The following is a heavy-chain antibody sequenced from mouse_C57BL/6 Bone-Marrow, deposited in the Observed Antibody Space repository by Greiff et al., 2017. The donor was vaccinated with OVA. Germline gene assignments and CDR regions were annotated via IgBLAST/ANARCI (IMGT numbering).Heavy chain of an antibody. CDR2: INPNDGGP. D-gene: IGHD1-1*01. V-gene: IGHV1-22*01. CDR1: GYTFTDYN. CDR3: AREGITTVVAPLRYFDV. Sequence: EVQLVESGPELVKPGASVQMSCKASGYTFTDYNMHWVKQSPGKSLEWLGCINPNDGGPSYNQKFKGKATLTVNKSSSTAYMVLRSLTSEDSAVYYCAREGITTVVAPLRYFDVWGTGTTVTVSS. J-gene: IGHJ1*03.